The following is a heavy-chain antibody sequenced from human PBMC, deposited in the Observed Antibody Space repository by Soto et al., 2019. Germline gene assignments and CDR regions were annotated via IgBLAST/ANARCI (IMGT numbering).Heavy chain of an antibody. CDR3: ASPGTGYSSSWYH. J-gene: IGHJ5*02. V-gene: IGHV3-21*01. Sequence: PGGSLILSCAASGFTFSSYSMNWVRQAPGKGLEWVSSISSSSSYIYYADSVKGRFTISRDNAKNSLYLQMNSLRAEDTAVYYCASPGTGYSSSWYHWGQGTLVTGSS. D-gene: IGHD6-13*01. CDR2: ISSSSSYI. CDR1: GFTFSSYS.